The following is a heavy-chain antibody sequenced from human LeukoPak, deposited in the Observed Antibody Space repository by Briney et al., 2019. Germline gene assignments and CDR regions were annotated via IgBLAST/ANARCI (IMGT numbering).Heavy chain of an antibody. CDR3: ARHYGP. V-gene: IGHV3-7*01. J-gene: IGHJ5*02. Sequence: GGSLRLSCGASGFTFTTYWMNWVRQAPGKGLEWVANIKQDGSETYYVDSVKGRFTISRDNDKNSVFLQMGSLRVEDTAVYYCARHYGPWGQGTLVTVSS. D-gene: IGHD3-16*01. CDR2: IKQDGSET. CDR1: GFTFTTYW.